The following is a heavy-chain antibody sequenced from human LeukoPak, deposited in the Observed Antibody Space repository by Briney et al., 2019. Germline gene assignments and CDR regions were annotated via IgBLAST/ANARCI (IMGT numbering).Heavy chain of an antibody. D-gene: IGHD6-13*01. CDR2: IIPIFGTA. J-gene: IGHJ5*02. CDR1: GGTFSSYA. CDR3: ARGFTGSSSWIAWFDP. V-gene: IGHV1-69*01. Sequence: SVKVSCKASGGTFSSYAISWVRQAPGQGLEWMGGIIPIFGTANYAQKFQGRVTITADESTSTAYMELSSLRSEDTAVYYRARGFTGSSSWIAWFDPWGQGTLVTVSS.